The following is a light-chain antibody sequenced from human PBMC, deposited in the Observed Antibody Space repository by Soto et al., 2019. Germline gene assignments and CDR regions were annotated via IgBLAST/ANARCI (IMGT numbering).Light chain of an antibody. V-gene: IGKV1-39*01. CDR3: QQSYNRSPT. CDR1: QGINSY. J-gene: IGKJ1*01. CDR2: AAS. Sequence: NQFAQSPSYLSASVGDRVTITCRASQGINSYLAWYQQKPGKVPNLLIYAASSLQTGVPSRFSGSGSGTDFTLTISSLQPEDFATYYCQQSYNRSPTFGPGTKVDIK.